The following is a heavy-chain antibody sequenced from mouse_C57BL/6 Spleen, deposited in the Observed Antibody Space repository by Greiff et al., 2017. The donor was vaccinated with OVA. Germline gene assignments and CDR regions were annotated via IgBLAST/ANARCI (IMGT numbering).Heavy chain of an antibody. Sequence: EVMLVESEGGLVQPGSSMKLSCTASGFTFSDYYMAWVRQVPEKGLEWVANINYDGSSTYYLDSLKSRFIISRDNAKNILYLQKSSLKSEDTATYYCARRGSSNWYFDVWGTGTTVTVSS. V-gene: IGHV5-16*01. J-gene: IGHJ1*03. D-gene: IGHD1-1*01. CDR2: INYDGSST. CDR3: ARRGSSNWYFDV. CDR1: GFTFSDYY.